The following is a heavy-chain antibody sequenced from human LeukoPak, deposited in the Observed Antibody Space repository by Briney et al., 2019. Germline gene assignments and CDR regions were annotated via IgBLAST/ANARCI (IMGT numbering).Heavy chain of an antibody. Sequence: QAGGSLRLSCVASGFTFSNYAMHWVRQAPGKGLEWVAVISYDGHYKYYADSVKGRFTISRDNSRNTLYLQMNSLRGEDRAVYYCARDHAADIVATGEDYWGQGTLVTVSS. CDR1: GFTFSNYA. V-gene: IGHV3-30-3*01. CDR2: ISYDGHYK. D-gene: IGHD5-12*01. J-gene: IGHJ4*02. CDR3: ARDHAADIVATGEDY.